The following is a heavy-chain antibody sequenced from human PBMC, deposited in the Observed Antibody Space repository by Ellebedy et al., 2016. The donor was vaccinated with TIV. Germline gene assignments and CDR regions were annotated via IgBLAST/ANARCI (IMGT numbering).Heavy chain of an antibody. CDR2: INPSGGST. CDR3: ARGGIAAPPDY. V-gene: IGHV1-46*01. CDR1: GYTFTSYY. J-gene: IGHJ4*02. D-gene: IGHD6-6*01. Sequence: ASVKVSXXASGYTFTSYYMHWVRQAPGQGLEWMGIINPSGGSTSYAQKFQGRVTMTRDTSTSTVYMELSSLRSEDTAVYYCARGGIAAPPDYWGQGTLVTVSS.